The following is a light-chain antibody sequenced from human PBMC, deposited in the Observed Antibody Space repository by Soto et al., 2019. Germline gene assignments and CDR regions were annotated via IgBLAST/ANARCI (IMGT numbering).Light chain of an antibody. J-gene: IGKJ1*01. Sequence: EIVMTQSPASLSVSPGERATLSCRASRSISKNLAWYQQKPGQSPRFLIYDASTRATGIPARFSGSGSGTDFTLTISSLQSEDFATYYCQQYNSYPWTFGQGTKVDVK. CDR3: QQYNSYPWT. CDR2: DAS. V-gene: IGKV3-15*01. CDR1: RSISKN.